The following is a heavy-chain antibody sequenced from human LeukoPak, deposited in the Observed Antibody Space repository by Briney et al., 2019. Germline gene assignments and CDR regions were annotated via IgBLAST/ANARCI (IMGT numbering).Heavy chain of an antibody. J-gene: IGHJ4*02. CDR2: ISWNSFSI. CDR1: GFTFDDYA. CDR3: ARGSGWYYY. D-gene: IGHD6-19*01. Sequence: GRSLRLSCAASGFTFDDYAMHWVRQAPGKGLEWVSGISWNSFSIAYADSVKGRFTISRDNAKSSLYLQMNSLRAEDTALYYCARGSGWYYYWGQGTLVTVSS. V-gene: IGHV3-9*01.